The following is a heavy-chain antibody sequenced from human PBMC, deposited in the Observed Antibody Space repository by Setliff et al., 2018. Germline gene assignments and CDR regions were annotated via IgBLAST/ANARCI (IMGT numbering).Heavy chain of an antibody. J-gene: IGHJ6*02. Sequence: GGSLRLSCAASGFTFSSYAITWVRQAPGKGLEWVSMISGSAQTTYYADSVKGRFTISRDNSKNTLYLQMNSLRAEDTAVYYCARGYYYGLDVWAQGTTVTVSS. CDR1: GFTFSSYA. CDR3: ARGYYYGLDV. CDR2: ISGSAQTT. V-gene: IGHV3-23*01.